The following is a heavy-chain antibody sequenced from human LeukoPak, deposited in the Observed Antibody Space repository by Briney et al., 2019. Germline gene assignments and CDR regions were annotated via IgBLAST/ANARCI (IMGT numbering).Heavy chain of an antibody. CDR2: ISSSGSTI. V-gene: IGHV3-48*03. CDR3: ARPGYDSSGYLFDY. Sequence: GGSLRLSCAASGFTFSSYEMNWVRQAPGKGLEWVSYISSSGSTIYYADSVKGRFTISRDNAKNSLYLQMNSLRAEDAAVYYCARPGYDSSGYLFDYWGQGTLVTVSS. D-gene: IGHD3-22*01. J-gene: IGHJ4*02. CDR1: GFTFSSYE.